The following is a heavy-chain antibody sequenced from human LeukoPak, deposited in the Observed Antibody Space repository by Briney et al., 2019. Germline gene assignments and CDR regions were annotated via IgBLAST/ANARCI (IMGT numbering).Heavy chain of an antibody. CDR3: ARGFTGVSVTMVRGVTYYYYYYYMDV. Sequence: SETLSLTCTASGGSISSYYWSWIRQPAGKGLEWIGRIYTSGSTNYNPSLKSRVTMSVDTSKNQFSLKLSSVTAADTAVYYCARGFTGVSVTMVRGVTYYYYYYYMDVWGKGTTVTISS. V-gene: IGHV4-4*07. CDR1: GGSISSYY. D-gene: IGHD3-10*01. CDR2: IYTSGST. J-gene: IGHJ6*03.